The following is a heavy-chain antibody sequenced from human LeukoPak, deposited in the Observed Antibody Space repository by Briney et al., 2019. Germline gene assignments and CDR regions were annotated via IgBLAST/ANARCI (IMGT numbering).Heavy chain of an antibody. CDR3: SGAYSSSWYDSGLFDP. CDR1: GGSISSYY. J-gene: IGHJ5*02. V-gene: IGHV4-4*07. Sequence: SETLSLTCTVSGGSISSYYWSWIRQPAGKGLEWIGRIYTSGSTNYNPSLKSRITILVDASKNQYSLKVRSVTAADTAGDYCSGAYSSSWYDSGLFDPWGQGTLVTVSS. CDR2: IYTSGST. D-gene: IGHD6-13*01.